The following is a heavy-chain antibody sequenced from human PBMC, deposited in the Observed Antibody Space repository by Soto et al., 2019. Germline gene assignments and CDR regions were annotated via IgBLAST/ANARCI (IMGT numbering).Heavy chain of an antibody. V-gene: IGHV1-69*06. J-gene: IGHJ3*02. D-gene: IGHD3-16*01. CDR3: ASRKGTFNNAFDI. CDR1: GGTFSSYA. CDR2: IIPIFGTA. Sequence: AASVKVSCKASGGTFSSYAISWVRQAPGQGLEWMGGIIPIFGTANYAQKFQGRVTITADKSTSTAYMELSSLRSEDTAVYYCASRKGTFNNAFDIWGQGTMVTVSS.